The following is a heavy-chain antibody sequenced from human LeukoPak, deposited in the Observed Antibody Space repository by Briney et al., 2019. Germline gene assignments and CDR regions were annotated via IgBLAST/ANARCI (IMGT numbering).Heavy chain of an antibody. CDR1: GYTFTSYG. D-gene: IGHD4-17*01. J-gene: IGHJ5*02. CDR3: ARLSSHYGDYKVDP. V-gene: IGHV1-18*01. CDR2: ISAYNGNT. Sequence: RASVKVSCKASGYTFTSYGISWVRQAPGQGLEWMGWISAYNGNTNYAQKLQGRVTMTRDTSISTAYMELSSLRSEDTAVYYCARLSSHYGDYKVDPWGQGTLVTVSP.